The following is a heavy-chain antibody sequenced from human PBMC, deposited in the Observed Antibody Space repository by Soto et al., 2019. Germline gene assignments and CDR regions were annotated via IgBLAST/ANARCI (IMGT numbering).Heavy chain of an antibody. V-gene: IGHV3-15*01. J-gene: IGHJ6*02. CDR2: IKSKTDGGTT. D-gene: IGHD6-13*01. Sequence: EVQLVESGGGLVKPGGSLRLSCAASGFTFSNAWMSWVRQAPGKGLEWVGRIKSKTDGGTTDYAAPVKGRFTISRDYSKNTLYLQMNSLKTEDTAVYYWTTDSSSWLYYYYGMDVWGQGTTVTVSS. CDR1: GFTFSNAW. CDR3: TTDSSSWLYYYYGMDV.